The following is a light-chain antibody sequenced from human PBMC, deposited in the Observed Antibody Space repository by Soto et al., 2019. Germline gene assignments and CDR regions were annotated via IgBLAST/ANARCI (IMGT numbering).Light chain of an antibody. CDR1: QSVSVS. Sequence: EIVLTQSPGTLSLSPGERATLSCRASQSVSVSLAWYQQKPGQAPRLLIYDVSNRATGIPARFSGSGSGTDFTLTISSLEPEDFAVYYCQQRSNWPPWTFGQGTKVEIK. CDR3: QQRSNWPPWT. V-gene: IGKV3-11*01. J-gene: IGKJ1*01. CDR2: DVS.